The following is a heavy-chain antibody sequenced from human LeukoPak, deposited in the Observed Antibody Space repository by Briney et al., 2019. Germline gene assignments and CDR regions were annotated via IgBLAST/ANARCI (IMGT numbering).Heavy chain of an antibody. J-gene: IGHJ4*02. CDR2: IYNSGST. D-gene: IGHD3-22*01. Sequence: SETLSLTCTVSGGSISSSSYYWGWIRQPPGKGLEWIGSIYNSGSTYHNPSLKSRVTISIDTSKNQFSLNLRSVTAADSAVYYCARHSSGYYYSPFDYWGQGTLVPVSS. CDR3: ARHSSGYYYSPFDY. CDR1: GGSISSSSYY. V-gene: IGHV4-39*01.